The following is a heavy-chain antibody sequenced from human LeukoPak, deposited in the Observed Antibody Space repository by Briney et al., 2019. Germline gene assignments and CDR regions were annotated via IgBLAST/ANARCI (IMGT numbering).Heavy chain of an antibody. CDR2: IRYDEKN. CDR1: GFTVSSNY. J-gene: IGHJ2*01. Sequence: GGSLRLSCAASGFTVSSNYMSWVRQAPGKGLEWVAFIRYDEKNYYADSVQGRFIVSRDNSKNTLYLQMNNLRVEDTAVYYCAKDAKPSFVRGQVPNWHFDLWGRGTLVIVSS. V-gene: IGHV3-30*02. CDR3: AKDAKPSFVRGQVPNWHFDL. D-gene: IGHD3-10*01.